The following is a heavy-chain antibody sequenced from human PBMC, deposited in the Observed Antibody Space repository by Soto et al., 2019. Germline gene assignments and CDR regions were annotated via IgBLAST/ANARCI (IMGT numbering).Heavy chain of an antibody. Sequence: ASVKVSCKASGYTFTSYYIHWVRQAPGQGLEWMGIINPSGGSTSYAQKFQGRVTMTRDTSTSTVYMELSSLRSEDTAVYYCASTSSGWAKKYYFDYWGQGTLVTVSS. J-gene: IGHJ4*02. CDR2: INPSGGST. CDR3: ASTSSGWAKKYYFDY. D-gene: IGHD6-19*01. V-gene: IGHV1-46*03. CDR1: GYTFTSYY.